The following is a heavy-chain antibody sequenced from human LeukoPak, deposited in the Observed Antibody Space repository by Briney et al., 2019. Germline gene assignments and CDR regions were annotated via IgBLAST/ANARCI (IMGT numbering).Heavy chain of an antibody. V-gene: IGHV3-21*01. CDR3: ARDGSRGTPSSFDY. CDR1: GFTFSSYS. Sequence: GGSLRLSCAASGFTFSSYSMNWVRQAPGKGLEWVSSISSSSSYIYYADSVKGRFTISRDNAKNSLYLQMNSLRAEDTAVYYCARDGSRGTPSSFDYWGQGTLVIVSS. D-gene: IGHD2/OR15-2a*01. CDR2: ISSSSSYI. J-gene: IGHJ4*02.